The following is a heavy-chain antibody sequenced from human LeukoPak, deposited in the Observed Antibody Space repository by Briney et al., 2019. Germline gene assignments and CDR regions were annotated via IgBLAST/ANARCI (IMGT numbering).Heavy chain of an antibody. CDR2: ISSSSSYI. J-gene: IGHJ3*02. CDR3: ASGAYDSSGYYSGAFDI. V-gene: IGHV3-21*01. CDR1: GFTFSSYS. Sequence: GGSLRLSCAASGFTFSSYSMNWVRQAPGKGLEWVSSISSSSSYIYYADSVKGRFTISRDNAKISLYLQMNSLRAEDTAVYYCASGAYDSSGYYSGAFDIWGQGTMVTVSS. D-gene: IGHD3-22*01.